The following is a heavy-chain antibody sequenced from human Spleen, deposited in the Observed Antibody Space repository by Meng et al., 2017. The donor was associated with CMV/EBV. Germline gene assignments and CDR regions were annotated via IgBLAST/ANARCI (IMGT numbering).Heavy chain of an antibody. Sequence: SGFTFSTYWMHWVRQAPGEGLVWVSRSNGDRSSTTYTDSVEGRFTISRDNAKNTLYLQMNGLRVEDTAVYYCARGTYGYQMIYGPDYWGQGTLVTVSS. CDR1: GFTFSTYW. CDR2: SNGDRSST. CDR3: ARGTYGYQMIYGPDY. V-gene: IGHV3-74*01. D-gene: IGHD2-2*01. J-gene: IGHJ4*02.